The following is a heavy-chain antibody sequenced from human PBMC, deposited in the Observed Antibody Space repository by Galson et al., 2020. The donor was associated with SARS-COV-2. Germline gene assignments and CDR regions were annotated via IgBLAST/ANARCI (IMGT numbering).Heavy chain of an antibody. D-gene: IGHD1-20*01. CDR1: GFPFSSHP. J-gene: IGHJ4*02. CDR3: AREAITGAYFDH. Sequence: GGSLRLSCAASGFPFSSHPMTWVRQAPGKGLEWVSSIGSNDRSTYYAASVKGRFTLSRDNSRNTLYLQMNSLRAEDTAIYYCAREAITGAYFDHWGQGALVTVSS. V-gene: IGHV3-23*01. CDR2: IGSNDRST.